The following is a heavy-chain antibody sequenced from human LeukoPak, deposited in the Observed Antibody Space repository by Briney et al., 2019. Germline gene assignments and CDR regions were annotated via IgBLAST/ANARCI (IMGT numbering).Heavy chain of an antibody. Sequence: SVKVSCKASGGTFSSYAISWVRQAPGQGLEWMGRIIPILGIANYAQKFQGRVTITADKSTSTAYMELSSLRSEDTAVYYCAREREPLRLDHYIDYWGQGALVTVSS. D-gene: IGHD3-16*01. CDR2: IIPILGIA. CDR3: AREREPLRLDHYIDY. J-gene: IGHJ4*02. CDR1: GGTFSSYA. V-gene: IGHV1-69*04.